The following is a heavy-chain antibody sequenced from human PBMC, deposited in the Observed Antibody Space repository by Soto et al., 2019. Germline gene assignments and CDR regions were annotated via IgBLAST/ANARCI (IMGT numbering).Heavy chain of an antibody. D-gene: IGHD6-6*01. CDR1: GFTFSSYG. CDR2: ISYDGSNK. CDR3: AKDSRIAARRLLTDY. V-gene: IGHV3-30*18. Sequence: QVQLVESGGGVVQPGRSLRLSCAASGFTFSSYGMHWVRQAPGKGLEWVAVISYDGSNKYYADSVKGRFTISRYTSKKTMYLQMTSLRAEVPAVYYCAKDSRIAARRLLTDYWGQETLVTVSS. J-gene: IGHJ4*02.